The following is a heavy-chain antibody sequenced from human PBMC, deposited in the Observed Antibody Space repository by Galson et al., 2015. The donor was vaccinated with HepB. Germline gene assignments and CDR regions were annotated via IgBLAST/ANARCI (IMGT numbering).Heavy chain of an antibody. CDR2: IYPGDSDT. V-gene: IGHV5-51*01. J-gene: IGHJ4*02. D-gene: IGHD3-22*01. CDR3: ASRRFDSSGVFDY. Sequence: QSGAEVKKPGESLKISCTGSGSSFTSYWIGWVRQMPGKGLEWMGIIYPGDSDTRYSPSFQGQVTISADKSISTAYLQWNSLKASDTAMYYCASRRFDSSGVFDYWGQGTLVTVSS. CDR1: GSSFTSYW.